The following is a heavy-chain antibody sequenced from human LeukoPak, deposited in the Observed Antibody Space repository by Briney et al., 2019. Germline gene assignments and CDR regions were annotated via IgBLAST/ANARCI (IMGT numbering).Heavy chain of an antibody. V-gene: IGHV3-30*01. D-gene: IGHD1-26*01. CDR1: GLTFSTYA. Sequence: GGSLRLSCVATGLTFSTYAMHWVRQAPGKGLEWVAIISSDGTNKYYANSVKGRFTISRDNSKNTPYLQMNSLRAEDTAVYYCATGLGGELPPFDYWGQGTLVTVSS. CDR3: ATGLGGELPPFDY. CDR2: ISSDGTNK. J-gene: IGHJ4*02.